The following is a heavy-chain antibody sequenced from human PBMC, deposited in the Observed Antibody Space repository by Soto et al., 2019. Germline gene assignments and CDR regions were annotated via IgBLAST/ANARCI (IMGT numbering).Heavy chain of an antibody. D-gene: IGHD3-16*01. CDR1: GASVSHSQ. J-gene: IGHJ4*02. CDR2: VNLSGNT. CDR3: ARSPTFYNYVCGNSNY. Sequence: XTLSLPCAIYGASVSHSQWGWIRQSPGKGMEWSGGVNLSGNTYYNPSFKTRVNMSVDASKDKFSLKMGSLNAAETAIYYCARSPTFYNYVCGNSNYWGQGALGTVS. V-gene: IGHV4-34*01.